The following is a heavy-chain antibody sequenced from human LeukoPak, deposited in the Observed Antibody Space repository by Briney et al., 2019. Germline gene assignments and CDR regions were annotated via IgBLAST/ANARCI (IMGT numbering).Heavy chain of an antibody. CDR3: ARSTVAGTLSGSYY. CDR2: ISGSGGST. Sequence: GGSLRLSCAVSGFTFSSYAMSWDRQAPGKGLEWVSAISGSGGSTYYADSVKGRFTISRDNSKNTLYLQMNSLRAEDTAVYYCARSTVAGTLSGSYYWGQGTLVTVSS. CDR1: GFTFSSYA. V-gene: IGHV3-23*01. D-gene: IGHD6-19*01. J-gene: IGHJ4*02.